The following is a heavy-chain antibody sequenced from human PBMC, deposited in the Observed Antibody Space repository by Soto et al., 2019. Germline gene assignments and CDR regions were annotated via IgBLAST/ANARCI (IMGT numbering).Heavy chain of an antibody. CDR3: ARGKAGYSSGWSMAYYYYGMDV. CDR1: GGTFSSYA. Sequence: SVKISCKASGGTFSSYAISWVRQAPGQGLEWMGGIIPIFGTANYAQKFQGRVTITADKSTSTAYMELSSLRSEDTAVYYCARGKAGYSSGWSMAYYYYGMDVWGKGTKVTVSS. J-gene: IGHJ6*04. CDR2: IIPIFGTA. D-gene: IGHD6-19*01. V-gene: IGHV1-69*06.